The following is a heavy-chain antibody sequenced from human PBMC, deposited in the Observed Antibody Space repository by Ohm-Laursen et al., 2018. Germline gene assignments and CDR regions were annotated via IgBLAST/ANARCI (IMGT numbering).Heavy chain of an antibody. D-gene: IGHD3-22*01. CDR2: ISGSGGST. V-gene: IGHV3-23*01. CDR3: AKFSYGYSFVDYYYYGMDV. CDR1: GFTFSSYA. J-gene: IGHJ6*02. Sequence: SLRLSCAASGFTFSSYAMSWVRQAPGKGLEWVSAISGSGGSTYYADSVKGRFTISRDNSKNTLYLQMNSLRAEDTAVYYCAKFSYGYSFVDYYYYGMDVWGQGTTVTVSS.